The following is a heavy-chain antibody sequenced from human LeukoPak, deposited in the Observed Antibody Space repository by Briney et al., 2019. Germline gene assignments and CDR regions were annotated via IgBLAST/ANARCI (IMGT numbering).Heavy chain of an antibody. CDR1: GFTVSSNY. J-gene: IGHJ6*02. V-gene: IGHV3-53*01. D-gene: IGHD2/OR15-2a*01. CDR3: ARRNSLRYYYGMDV. CDR2: IYSGGST. Sequence: GGSLRLSCAASGFTVSSNYMSWVRQAPGKGLEWVSVIYSGGSTYYADSVKGRFTISRDNSKNTQYLQMNSLRAEDTAVYYCARRNSLRYYYGMDVWGQGTTVTVSS.